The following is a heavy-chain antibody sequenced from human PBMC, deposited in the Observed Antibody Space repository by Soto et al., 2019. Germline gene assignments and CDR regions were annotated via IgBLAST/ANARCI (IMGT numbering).Heavy chain of an antibody. D-gene: IGHD3-22*01. CDR1: GYSFTTYW. Sequence: HGESLKISCEGSGYSFTTYWIAWVRQMPGKGLEWMGIIYPGDSGTRYSPSFQGQVTISADKSISTAYLQWSSLKASDSAMYYCSSKWTSGHYYLMDVSGRGTTVIVSS. CDR3: SSKWTSGHYYLMDV. CDR2: IYPGDSGT. V-gene: IGHV5-51*01. J-gene: IGHJ6*01.